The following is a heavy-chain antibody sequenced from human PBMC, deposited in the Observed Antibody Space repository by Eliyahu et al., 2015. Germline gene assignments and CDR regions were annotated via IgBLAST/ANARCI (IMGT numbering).Heavy chain of an antibody. CDR2: MYYSGST. CDR3: ASRPSGGSFTNYFDH. D-gene: IGHD3-16*01. V-gene: IGHV4-39*02. CDR1: GXSVXXXRYY. Sequence: QLPLQESGPGLVKPSXXLSLXCNVSGXSVXXXRYYWAWIRQPPGKGLEWIGVMYYSGSTYYXPSLKSRVNIFIDTARKHFSLYLSSVTAADTAVYYCASRPSGGSFTNYFDHWGQGALVTVSS. J-gene: IGHJ4*03.